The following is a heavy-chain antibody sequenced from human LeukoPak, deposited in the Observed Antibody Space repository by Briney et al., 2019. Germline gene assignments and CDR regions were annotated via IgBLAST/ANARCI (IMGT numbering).Heavy chain of an antibody. CDR3: ARWYCSTTSCLFDY. CDR2: ISSSGNTI. CDR1: GFSLSNYE. V-gene: IGHV3-48*03. Sequence: GGSLRLSCTASGFSLSNYEMNWVRQAPGRGLEWVSYISSSGNTIFYADSLKGRFTISRDNAKKSLYLQMKSLRAEDTAVYYCARWYCSTTSCLFDYWDRGTLVTVSS. J-gene: IGHJ4*02. D-gene: IGHD2-2*01.